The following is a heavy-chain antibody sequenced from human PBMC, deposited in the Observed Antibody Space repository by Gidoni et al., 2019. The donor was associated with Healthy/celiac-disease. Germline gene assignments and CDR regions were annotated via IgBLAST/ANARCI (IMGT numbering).Heavy chain of an antibody. D-gene: IGHD1-1*01. CDR2: ISWNSGSI. V-gene: IGHV3-9*01. J-gene: IGHJ6*02. CDR1: GFTFDDYA. CDR3: AKDTGPGNWNNRYYYYYGMDV. Sequence: EVQLVESGGGLVQPGRSLRLSCAASGFTFDDYAMHWVRQAPGKGLEWVSGISWNSGSIGYADSVKGRFTISRDNAKNSLYLQMNSLRAEDTALYYCAKDTGPGNWNNRYYYYYGMDVWGQGTTVTVSS.